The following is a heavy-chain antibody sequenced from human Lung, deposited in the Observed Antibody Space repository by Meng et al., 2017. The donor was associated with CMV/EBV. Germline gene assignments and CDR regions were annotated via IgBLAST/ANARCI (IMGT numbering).Heavy chain of an antibody. CDR1: GGPISSSNW. Sequence: VHLQQSGHGLCDPAVTLSLTCAVSGGPISSSNWWSWVRQPSGKGLEWIGEIYHSGSTNYNPSLKSRVTISVDKSKNQFSLKLSSVTAADTAVYYCASFPPPGKQWLVTDYWGQGTLVTVSS. CDR2: IYHSGST. CDR3: ASFPPPGKQWLVTDY. V-gene: IGHV4-4*02. J-gene: IGHJ4*02. D-gene: IGHD6-19*01.